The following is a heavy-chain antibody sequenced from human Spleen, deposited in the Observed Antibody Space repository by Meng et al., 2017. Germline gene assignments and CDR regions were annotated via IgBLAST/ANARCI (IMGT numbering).Heavy chain of an antibody. J-gene: IGHJ4*02. CDR1: GGSFSDYY. D-gene: IGHD4-11*01. Sequence: QVQPRKWGAGLLKPSATPSLICVVSGGSFSDYYWSWIRQPPGKGLEWIGEINHSGSTNYNPSLESRATISVDTSQNNLSLKLSSVTAADSAVYYCARGPTTMAHDFDYWGQGTLVTVSS. CDR2: INHSGST. CDR3: ARGPTTMAHDFDY. V-gene: IGHV4-34*01.